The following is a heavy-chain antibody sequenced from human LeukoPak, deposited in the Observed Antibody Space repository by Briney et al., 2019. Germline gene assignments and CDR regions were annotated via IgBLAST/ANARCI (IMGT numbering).Heavy chain of an antibody. CDR2: INSDGSWT. CDR1: GNYW. J-gene: IGHJ4*02. V-gene: IGHV3-74*01. D-gene: IGHD2/OR15-2a*01. CDR3: VSFYETY. Sequence: GGSLRLSCVASGNYWMHWVRQAPGKGLVWVSHINSDGSWTSYANSVKGRFTISKDNAKNTVYPQMNSLRAEDTAVYYCVSFYETYWGRGTLVTVSS.